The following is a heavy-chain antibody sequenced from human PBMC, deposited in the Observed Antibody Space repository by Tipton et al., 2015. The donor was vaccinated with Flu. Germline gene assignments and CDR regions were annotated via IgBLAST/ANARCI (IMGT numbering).Heavy chain of an antibody. J-gene: IGHJ5*02. CDR1: GHSIRSDYL. Sequence: TLSLTCTLSGHSIRSDYLWGWLRQSPGKGLEWIGNICPGSPYYNPSLRSRVTMSIDRSNVQFSLRLTSVTAADTAVYFCARRTFSNYVSEPKNWFDVWGQGTLVTVSS. CDR3: ARRTFSNYVSEPKNWFDV. V-gene: IGHV4-38-2*02. CDR2: ICPGSP. D-gene: IGHD4-11*01.